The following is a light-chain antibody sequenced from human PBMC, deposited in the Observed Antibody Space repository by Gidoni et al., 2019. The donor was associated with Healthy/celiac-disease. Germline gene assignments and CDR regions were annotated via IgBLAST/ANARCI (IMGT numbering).Light chain of an antibody. CDR3: QVWDSSSDHHV. CDR2: YDS. Sequence: SYVLTQPHSVSVAPGKTARITCGGNNIGSKSVHWYQQKPGQAPVLVIYYDSDRPSGIPERFSGSNSGNTATLTISRVEAGDEADYYCQVWDSSSDHHVFGTGTKVTVL. V-gene: IGLV3-21*04. J-gene: IGLJ1*01. CDR1: NIGSKS.